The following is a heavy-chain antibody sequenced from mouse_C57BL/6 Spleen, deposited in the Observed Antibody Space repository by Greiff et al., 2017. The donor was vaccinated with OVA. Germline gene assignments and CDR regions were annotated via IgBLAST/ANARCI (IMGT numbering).Heavy chain of an antibody. CDR2: IYPRSGNT. CDR1: GYTFTSYG. J-gene: IGHJ3*01. CDR3: AREVDGYYRFAY. D-gene: IGHD2-3*01. V-gene: IGHV1-81*01. Sequence: VQVVESGAELARPGASVKLSCKASGYTFTSYGISWVKQRTGQGLEWIGEIYPRSGNTYYNEKFKGKATLTADKSSSTAYMELRSLTSEDSAVYFCAREVDGYYRFAYWGQGTLVTVSA.